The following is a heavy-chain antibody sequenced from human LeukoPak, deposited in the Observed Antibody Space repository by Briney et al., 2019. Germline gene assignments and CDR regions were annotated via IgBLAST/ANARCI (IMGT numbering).Heavy chain of an antibody. CDR1: GFTFSSYG. CDR2: ISSSSSTI. J-gene: IGHJ4*02. D-gene: IGHD3-16*02. Sequence: GGSLRLSCAASGFTFSSYGMHWVRQAPGKGLEWVSYISSSSSTIYYADSVKGRFTISRDNAKNSLYLQMNSLRAEDTAVYYCARSIGRYYLDYWGQGTLVTVSS. V-gene: IGHV3-48*01. CDR3: ARSIGRYYLDY.